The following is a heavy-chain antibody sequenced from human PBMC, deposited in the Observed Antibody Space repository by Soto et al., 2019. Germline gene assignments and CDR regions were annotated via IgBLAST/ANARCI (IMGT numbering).Heavy chain of an antibody. CDR1: EGTFNSYA. CDR3: AGGASRWYPYFFDS. D-gene: IGHD6-13*01. CDR2: IIPYYNTL. J-gene: IGHJ4*02. V-gene: IGHV1-69*01. Sequence: QAQVVQSGAEVRKPGSSVKLSCKASEGTFNSYAIAWVRQAPGQGLEWMGGIIPYYNTLNYAQKFQDRVTITADDSTNTVYMGLSSLRSDDTAVYFFAGGASRWYPYFFDSWAQGTLVTVSS.